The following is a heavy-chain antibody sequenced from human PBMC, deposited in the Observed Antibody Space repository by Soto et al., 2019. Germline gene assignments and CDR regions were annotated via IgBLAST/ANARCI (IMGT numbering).Heavy chain of an antibody. J-gene: IGHJ4*02. Sequence: EVQLVESGGGLVKPGGSLRLSCAASGFTFSSYSMNWVRQAPGKGLEWVSSISSSSSYIYYADSVKGRFTITRDNPKNALYLQMNSPRAEDTAVYYCATETGPYCSGGSCYVDYWGQGPLVTVSS. CDR2: ISSSSSYI. D-gene: IGHD2-15*01. V-gene: IGHV3-21*01. CDR3: ATETGPYCSGGSCYVDY. CDR1: GFTFSSYS.